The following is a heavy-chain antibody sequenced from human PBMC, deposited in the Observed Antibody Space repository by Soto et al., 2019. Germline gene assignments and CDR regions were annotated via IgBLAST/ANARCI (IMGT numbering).Heavy chain of an antibody. Sequence: QVQLVQSGAEVKKPGASVKVSCKASGYTFTSYAMHWVRQAPGQRLEWMGWINAGNGNTKYSQKFQGRVTITRDTSASTAYMELSSLRSEDTAVYYCARDRRGGRYCSSTSCYGCFDYWGQGTLVTVSS. D-gene: IGHD2-2*01. J-gene: IGHJ4*02. V-gene: IGHV1-3*01. CDR1: GYTFTSYA. CDR3: ARDRRGGRYCSSTSCYGCFDY. CDR2: INAGNGNT.